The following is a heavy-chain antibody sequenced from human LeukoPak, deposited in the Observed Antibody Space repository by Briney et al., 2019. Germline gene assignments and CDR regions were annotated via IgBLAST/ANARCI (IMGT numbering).Heavy chain of an antibody. Sequence: LVKVSCKASGGTFSSYAISWVRQAPGQGLEWMGRIIPIFGTANYAQKFQGRVTITTDESTSTAYMDLSSLRSEDTAVYYCARGRTGSSGWYGYWGQGTLVTVSS. CDR3: ARGRTGSSGWYGY. V-gene: IGHV1-69*05. CDR1: GGTFSSYA. J-gene: IGHJ4*02. D-gene: IGHD6-19*01. CDR2: IIPIFGTA.